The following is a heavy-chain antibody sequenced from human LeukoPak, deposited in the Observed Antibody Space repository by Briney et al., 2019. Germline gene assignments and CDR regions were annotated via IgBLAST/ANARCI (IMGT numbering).Heavy chain of an antibody. J-gene: IGHJ4*02. D-gene: IGHD3-22*01. CDR1: GFTFSHYG. CDR2: VWYDGSKT. V-gene: IGHV3-33*01. CDR3: ARDISGYYYFDY. Sequence: GGSLRLSCGASGFTFSHYGMHWVRQAPGKGLEWVAVVWYDGSKTYYADSVKGRFIISRDNSKNTLYLQMNSLRAEDTAVCYCARDISGYYYFDYWGQGTLVTVSS.